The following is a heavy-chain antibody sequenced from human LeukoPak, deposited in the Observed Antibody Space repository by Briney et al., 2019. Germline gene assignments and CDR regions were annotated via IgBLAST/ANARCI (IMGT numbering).Heavy chain of an antibody. J-gene: IGHJ4*02. CDR1: GYTLTELS. Sequence: ASVKVSCKVSGYTLTELSMHWVRQAPGKGLEWMGGFDPEDGETIYAQKFQGRVTMTEDTSTDTAYMELSSLRSEDTAVYYCATDLLTTVTRSDFDYWGQGTLVTVSS. D-gene: IGHD4-17*01. V-gene: IGHV1-24*01. CDR2: FDPEDGET. CDR3: ATDLLTTVTRSDFDY.